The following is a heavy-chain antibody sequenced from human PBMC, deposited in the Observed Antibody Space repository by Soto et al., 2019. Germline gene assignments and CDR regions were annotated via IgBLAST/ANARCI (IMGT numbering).Heavy chain of an antibody. CDR2: IYYSGST. D-gene: IGHD2-15*01. Sequence: ETRSLTCSVSGGAVSSGSYSWSWIRQPPGKGLEWIGYIYYSGSTNYNPSLKSRVTISVDTSKTPFSLTLSSVTAADTAVYYCVGESATFDYWGQGTLVTVSS. J-gene: IGHJ4*02. V-gene: IGHV4-61*01. CDR1: GGAVSSGSYS. CDR3: VGESATFDY.